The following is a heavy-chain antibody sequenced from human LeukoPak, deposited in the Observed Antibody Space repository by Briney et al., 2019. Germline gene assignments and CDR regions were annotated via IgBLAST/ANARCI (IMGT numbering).Heavy chain of an antibody. CDR3: ARQGDSSGWYGYFDY. CDR1: GYTFTGYY. J-gene: IGHJ4*02. Sequence: ASVKVSCKASGYTFTGYYMHWVRQAPGQGLEWMGWINPNSGGTNYAQKFQGRVTMTRDTSISTAYMELSRLRSDDTAVYYCARQGDSSGWYGYFDYWGQGTLVTVSS. D-gene: IGHD6-19*01. V-gene: IGHV1-2*02. CDR2: INPNSGGT.